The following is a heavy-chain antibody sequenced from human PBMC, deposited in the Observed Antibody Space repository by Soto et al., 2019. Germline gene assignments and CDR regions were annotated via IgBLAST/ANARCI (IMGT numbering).Heavy chain of an antibody. CDR3: ARERRTKHNWFDP. CDR1: GYTFTGYY. D-gene: IGHD1-1*01. CDR2: INPNSGGT. J-gene: IGHJ5*02. Sequence: GASVKVSCKASGYTFTGYYMHWVRQAPGQGLEWMGWINPNSGGTNYAQKFQGWVTMTRDTSISTAYMELSRLRSDDTAVYYCARERRTKHNWFDPWGQGTLVTVS. V-gene: IGHV1-2*04.